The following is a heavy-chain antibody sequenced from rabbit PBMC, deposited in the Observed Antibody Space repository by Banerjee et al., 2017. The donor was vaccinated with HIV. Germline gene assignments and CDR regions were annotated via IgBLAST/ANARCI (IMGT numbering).Heavy chain of an antibody. CDR1: GFSFSNKYV. CDR3: AKSSYLDSFEL. D-gene: IGHD5-1*01. CDR2: INTSSGNT. Sequence: QEQLEESGGDLVKPEGSLTLTCTASGFSFSNKYVMCWVRQAPGKGLEWIACINTSSGNTVYANWAKGRFTISKSSSTTVTLQMASLTDADTATHFCAKSSYLDSFELWGQGTLVTVS. J-gene: IGHJ4*01. V-gene: IGHV1S45*01.